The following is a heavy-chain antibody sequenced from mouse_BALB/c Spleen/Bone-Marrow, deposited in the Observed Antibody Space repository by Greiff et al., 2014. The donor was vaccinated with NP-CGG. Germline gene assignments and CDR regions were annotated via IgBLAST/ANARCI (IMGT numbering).Heavy chain of an antibody. J-gene: IGHJ2*01. Sequence: VQLQQSGPDLVKPSQSLSLTCTVPGYSITSDYGWHWIRQFPGNKLEWMGYIHYSGYTDYNPSLKSRISITRDTSKNQFFLQLNSVTTEDTATYYCTRETAVVADFDYWGQGTTLTVSS. V-gene: IGHV3-1*02. CDR3: TRETAVVADFDY. D-gene: IGHD1-1*01. CDR2: IHYSGYT. CDR1: GYSITSDYG.